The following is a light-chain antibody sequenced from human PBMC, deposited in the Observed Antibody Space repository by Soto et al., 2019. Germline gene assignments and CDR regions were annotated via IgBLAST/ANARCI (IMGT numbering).Light chain of an antibody. V-gene: IGKV1-5*03. CDR1: QTISSW. J-gene: IGKJ5*01. CDR3: QQYKSYSPIT. CDR2: KAS. Sequence: DIQMTQSPSTLSGSVGARVTITCRASQTISSWLAWYQQKPGKAPTLLIYKASTLKSGVPSRFSGSGAGTEFTLTISSLQPDDFATYYCQQYKSYSPITFGQGTRLEIK.